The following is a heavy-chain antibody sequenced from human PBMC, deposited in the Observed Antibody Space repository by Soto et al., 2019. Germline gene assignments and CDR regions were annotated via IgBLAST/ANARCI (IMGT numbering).Heavy chain of an antibody. CDR2: IYYSGST. J-gene: IGHJ4*02. CDR3: ARPVGGF. CDR1: GDSIRRSSSY. Sequence: SETLSLTCTVSGDSIRRSSSYWGWIRQPPGKGLEWIGSIYYSGSTYYNPSLKSRVTISVDTSKNQFSLKLSSVTAAVTAVYYCARPVGGFWGQGTLVTVSS. V-gene: IGHV4-39*01.